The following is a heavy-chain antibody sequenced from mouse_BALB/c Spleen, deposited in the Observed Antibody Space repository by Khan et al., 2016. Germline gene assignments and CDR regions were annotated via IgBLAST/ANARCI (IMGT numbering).Heavy chain of an antibody. CDR3: STYDGYSFDY. Sequence: EVQLQESGPSLVKPSQTLSLTCSVTGDSITSGYWNWIRKFPGNKFEYMGYISYSGTTYYNPSLKSRLSITRDTSTNQFYLQLNTVTAEDTATYYCSTYDGYSFDYWGQGTTLTVSS. D-gene: IGHD2-3*01. CDR1: GDSITSGY. J-gene: IGHJ2*01. CDR2: ISYSGTT. V-gene: IGHV3-8*02.